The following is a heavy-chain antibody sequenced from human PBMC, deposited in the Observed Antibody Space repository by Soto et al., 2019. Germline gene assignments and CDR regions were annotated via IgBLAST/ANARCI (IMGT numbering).Heavy chain of an antibody. V-gene: IGHV3-33*01. CDR2: IWYDGSNK. D-gene: IGHD6-13*01. J-gene: IGHJ4*02. CDR3: ASSIAAAGTGFDY. CDR1: GFTFSSYG. Sequence: GGSLRLSCAASGFTFSSYGMHWVRQAPGKGLEWVAVIWYDGSNKYYADSVKGRFTISRDNSKNTLYLQMNSLRAEDTAVYYCASSIAAAGTGFDYWGQGTLVTAPQ.